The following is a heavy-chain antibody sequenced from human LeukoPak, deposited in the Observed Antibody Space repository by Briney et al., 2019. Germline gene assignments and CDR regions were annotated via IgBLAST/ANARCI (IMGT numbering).Heavy chain of an antibody. J-gene: IGHJ4*02. CDR3: ASRGIAVAGRETNNDY. CDR1: GFTFSSYW. D-gene: IGHD6-19*01. CDR2: IRYDGSNK. Sequence: PGGSLRLSCAASGFTFSSYWMSWVRQAPGKGLEWVAFIRYDGSNKYYADSVKGRFTISRDNSKNTLYLQVNSLRAEDTAVYYCASRGIAVAGRETNNDYWGQGTLVTVSS. V-gene: IGHV3-30*02.